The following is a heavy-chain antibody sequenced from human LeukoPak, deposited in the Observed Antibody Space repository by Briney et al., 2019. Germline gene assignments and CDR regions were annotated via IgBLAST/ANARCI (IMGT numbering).Heavy chain of an antibody. D-gene: IGHD3-16*01. CDR1: GFIFSSYW. V-gene: IGHV3-7*01. J-gene: IGHJ5*02. Sequence: GGSLRLSCAASGFIFSSYWMGWVRQAPGKGLEWVANIKQDGSQKYYVDSVKGRFTISRDNAENSLYLQMNSLRGEDTALYYCARVLSWGWFDPWGQGTLVTVSS. CDR3: ARVLSWGWFDP. CDR2: IKQDGSQK.